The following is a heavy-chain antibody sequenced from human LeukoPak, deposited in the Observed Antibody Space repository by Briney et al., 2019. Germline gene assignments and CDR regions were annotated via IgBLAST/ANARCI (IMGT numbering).Heavy chain of an antibody. CDR3: ARDGTRTDDY. V-gene: IGHV1-18*01. J-gene: IGHJ4*02. CDR2: ISGNNDNP. CDR1: GYTFSNFG. D-gene: IGHD1-1*01. Sequence: ASVKVSCKASGYTFSNFGISWVRQAPGQGLEWMGWISGNNDNPNYGQKFQGRFTVTSDSSTSTAYMELRNLRSDDTAVHYCARDGTRTDDYWGQGTLVTVSS.